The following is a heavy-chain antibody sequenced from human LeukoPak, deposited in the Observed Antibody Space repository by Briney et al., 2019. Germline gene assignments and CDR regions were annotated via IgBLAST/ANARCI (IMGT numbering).Heavy chain of an antibody. CDR1: GFTFSSYA. Sequence: PGGSLRLSCAASGFTFSSYAMHWVRQAPGKGLERVAVISYDGSNKYYADSVKGRFIISRDNSKNTLYLQMNSLRAEDTAVYYCARDGRHSGYSYGWGDYWGQGTLVTVSS. V-gene: IGHV3-30-3*01. CDR3: ARDGRHSGYSYGWGDY. CDR2: ISYDGSNK. J-gene: IGHJ4*02. D-gene: IGHD5-18*01.